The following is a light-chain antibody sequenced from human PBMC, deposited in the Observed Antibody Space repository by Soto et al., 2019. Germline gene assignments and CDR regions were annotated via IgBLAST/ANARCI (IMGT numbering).Light chain of an antibody. CDR1: QSVSRW. CDR2: KAS. J-gene: IGKJ1*01. Sequence: DIQMTQSPSTLSASLGDRVTITCRASQSVSRWLAWYKQKPGEAPKLLIYKASNLESGVSSRFSGSGSGTEFTLTISSLQPDDSATYYCQQYDVYSPWMFGQGT. V-gene: IGKV1-5*03. CDR3: QQYDVYSPWM.